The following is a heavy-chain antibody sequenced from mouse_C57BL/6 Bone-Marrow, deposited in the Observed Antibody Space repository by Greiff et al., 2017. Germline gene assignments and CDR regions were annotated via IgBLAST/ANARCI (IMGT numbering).Heavy chain of an antibody. CDR3: ARSYYGNYGGNYFDY. D-gene: IGHD2-1*01. Sequence: QVQLKESGPGILQPSQTLSLTCSFSGFSLSTFGMGVGWIRQPSGMGLEWLAHIWWDDDKYYNPALKSRRTISKDTSKNQVFLKIAKVDTADTATYYGARSYYGNYGGNYFDYWGQGTTLTVAS. CDR2: IWWDDDK. V-gene: IGHV8-8*01. CDR1: GFSLSTFGMG. J-gene: IGHJ2*01.